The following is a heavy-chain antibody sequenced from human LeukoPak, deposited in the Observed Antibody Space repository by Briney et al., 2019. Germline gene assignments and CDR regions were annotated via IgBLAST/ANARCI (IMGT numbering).Heavy chain of an antibody. Sequence: SETLSLTCAVYGGSFSDYYWSWIRQPPGKGLEWIGEINHSGSTNYNPSLKSRVTISVDTSKNQFSLKLSSVTAADTAVYYCARSGYSSGSNWFDPWGQGTLVTVSS. CDR3: ARSGYSSGSNWFDP. CDR1: GGSFSDYY. CDR2: INHSGST. V-gene: IGHV4-34*01. D-gene: IGHD6-19*01. J-gene: IGHJ5*02.